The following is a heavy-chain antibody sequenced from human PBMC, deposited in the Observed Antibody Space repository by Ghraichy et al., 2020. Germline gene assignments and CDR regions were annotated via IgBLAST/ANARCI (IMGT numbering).Heavy chain of an antibody. CDR1: GFTFNDAW. CDR2: IKSKAHGATT. CDR3: ATQPDNCLRTYSFYFNR. D-gene: IGHD5-24*01. V-gene: IGHV3-15*01. Sequence: GGSLRLSCAVSGFTFNDAWMTWVRQAPGKGLEWVGRIKSKAHGATTDYAGSVRGRFTISRDDSKNTMYLQMDRLSTEDPAVYYCATQPDNCLRTYSFYFNRWGQGTLGTVSP. J-gene: IGHJ4*02.